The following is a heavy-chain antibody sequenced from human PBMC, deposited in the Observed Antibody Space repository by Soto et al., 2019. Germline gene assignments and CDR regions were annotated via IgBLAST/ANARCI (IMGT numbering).Heavy chain of an antibody. CDR2: IIPIFGTA. J-gene: IGHJ5*02. V-gene: IGHV1-69*13. D-gene: IGHD3-22*01. Sequence: AAVKFSCKASGGTFSSYAISWVRQAPGQGLEWMGGIIPIFGTANYAQKFQGRVTITADESTSTAYMELSSLRSEDTAVYYCARSSHYYDSSGYYYRFDPWGQGTLVTVSS. CDR1: GGTFSSYA. CDR3: ARSSHYYDSSGYYYRFDP.